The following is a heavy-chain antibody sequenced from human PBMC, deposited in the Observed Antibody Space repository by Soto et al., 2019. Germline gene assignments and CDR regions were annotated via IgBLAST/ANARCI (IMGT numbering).Heavy chain of an antibody. CDR3: ARERTPLFAARNWFDP. CDR1: GYTFTSYG. D-gene: IGHD6-6*01. Sequence: ASVKVSCKASGYTFTSYGISWVRQAPGQGLEWMGWISAYNGNTNYAQKLQGRVTMTTDTSTSTAYMELRSLSSDDTAVYYCARERTPLFAARNWFDPWGQGTLVTVSS. V-gene: IGHV1-18*01. CDR2: ISAYNGNT. J-gene: IGHJ5*02.